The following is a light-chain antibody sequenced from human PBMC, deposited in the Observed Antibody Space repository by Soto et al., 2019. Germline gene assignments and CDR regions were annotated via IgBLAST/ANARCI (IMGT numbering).Light chain of an antibody. V-gene: IGKV1-39*01. CDR2: AAS. CDR1: QSISTN. Sequence: DIQMTQSPSSLSASVGGRVTITCRASQSISTNLNWYQQKPGKAPNLLIYAASTLQSGVPSRFSGSGSATDFTLTISSLQPDDFATYHCQQSYTTPRTFGQGTKVEIK. J-gene: IGKJ1*01. CDR3: QQSYTTPRT.